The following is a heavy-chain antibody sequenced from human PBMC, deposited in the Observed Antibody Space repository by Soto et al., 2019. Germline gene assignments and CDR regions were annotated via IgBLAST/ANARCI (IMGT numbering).Heavy chain of an antibody. CDR2: TNAGNGNT. CDR1: GYTFTNYA. CDR3: ARDSGGMDV. V-gene: IGHV1-3*01. Sequence: QVQLVQSGAEVKKPGASVKVSCKASGYTFTNYAIHWVRQAPGQRLEWMGWTNAGNGNTKYSQKFQGRVTITRDTSASTADMELSSLRSEDTAVYYCARDSGGMDVWGQGTTVTVSS. J-gene: IGHJ6*02.